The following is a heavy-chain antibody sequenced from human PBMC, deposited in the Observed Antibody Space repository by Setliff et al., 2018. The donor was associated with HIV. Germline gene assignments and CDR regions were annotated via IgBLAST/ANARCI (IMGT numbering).Heavy chain of an antibody. Sequence: SVKVSCKASGGTFSSYAISWVRQAPGQGLEWMGGIIPIFGTANYAQKFQGRVTITAADTTASTAYMVLSSLTSEDTAVYYCARGGAREYQLLYNYFDPWGQGTLVTAPQ. CDR2: IIPIFGTA. D-gene: IGHD2-2*01. CDR1: GGTFSSYA. CDR3: ARGGAREYQLLYNYFDP. V-gene: IGHV1-69*13. J-gene: IGHJ5*02.